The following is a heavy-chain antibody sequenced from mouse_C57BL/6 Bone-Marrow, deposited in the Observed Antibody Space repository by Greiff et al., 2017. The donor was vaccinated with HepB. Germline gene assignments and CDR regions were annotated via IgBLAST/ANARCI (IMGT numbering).Heavy chain of an antibody. V-gene: IGHV14-4*01. CDR1: GFNIKDDY. Sequence: VQLKQSGAELVRPGASVKLSCTASGFNIKDDYMHWVKQRPEQGLEWIGWIDPENGDTEYASKFQGKATITADTSSNTAYLQLSSLTSEDTAVYYCTTSPLHGDYFDYWGQGTTLTVSS. CDR2: IDPENGDT. J-gene: IGHJ2*01. CDR3: TTSPLHGDYFDY.